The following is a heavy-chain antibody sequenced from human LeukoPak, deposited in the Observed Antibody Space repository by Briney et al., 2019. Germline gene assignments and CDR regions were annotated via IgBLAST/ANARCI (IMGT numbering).Heavy chain of an antibody. J-gene: IGHJ5*02. D-gene: IGHD2-2*02. CDR2: ISSSSSYI. CDR3: ARAVYTWAWFDP. CDR1: GFTFSSYS. V-gene: IGHV3-21*01. Sequence: PGGSLRLSCAASGFTFSSYSMNWVRQAPGKGLEWVSSISSSSSYIYYADSVKGRFTISRDNAKNSLYLQMNSLRAEDTAVYYCARAVYTWAWFDPWGQGTLVTVSS.